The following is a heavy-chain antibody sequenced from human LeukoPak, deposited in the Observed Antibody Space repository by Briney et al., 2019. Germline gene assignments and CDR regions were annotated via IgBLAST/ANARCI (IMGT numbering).Heavy chain of an antibody. Sequence: GGPLRLSYVASGFTFSDYYMSWIRQAPGKGLERVSYISSSGSTISYADSVKGRFTISRDNAKNSVYLQMNSLRAEDTAVYYCARGRYSFDYWGQGTLVTVSS. CDR3: ARGRYSFDY. J-gene: IGHJ4*02. CDR2: ISSSGSTI. V-gene: IGHV3-11*04. CDR1: GFTFSDYY.